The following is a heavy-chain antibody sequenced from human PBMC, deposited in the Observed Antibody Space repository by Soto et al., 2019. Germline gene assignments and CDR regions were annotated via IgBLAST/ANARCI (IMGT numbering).Heavy chain of an antibody. J-gene: IGHJ4*02. Sequence: GGSLRLSCAASGFIFSNYEMSWVRQAPGKGLEWVSYIDHSGTTIYYADSVKGRFTISSDNAKNSLFLQMNSLRAEDTAGYYRGRAHIVATILDYWGQGTMVTVSS. D-gene: IGHD5-12*01. CDR3: GRAHIVATILDY. CDR1: GFIFSNYE. CDR2: IDHSGTTI. V-gene: IGHV3-48*03.